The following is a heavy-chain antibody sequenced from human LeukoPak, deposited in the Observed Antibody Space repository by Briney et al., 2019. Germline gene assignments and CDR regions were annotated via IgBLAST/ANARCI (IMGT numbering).Heavy chain of an antibody. D-gene: IGHD4-23*01. V-gene: IGHV4-31*11. CDR3: ARDNANGGNVGAY. Sequence: SETLSLTCAVSGGSISSGGYYWSWIRQHPGKGLEWIGYIYYSGSTYYNPSLKSRVTISVDTSKNQFSLKLSSVTAADTAVYYCARDNANGGNVGAYWGQGTLVTVSS. J-gene: IGHJ4*02. CDR2: IYYSGST. CDR1: GGSISSGGYY.